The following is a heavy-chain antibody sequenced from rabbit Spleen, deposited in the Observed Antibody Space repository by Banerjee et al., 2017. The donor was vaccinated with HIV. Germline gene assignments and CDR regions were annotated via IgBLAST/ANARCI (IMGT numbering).Heavy chain of an antibody. Sequence: QLEESGGGLVKPEGSLTLTCKASGFSFSDRDVMCWVRQAPGKGLEWIGYIDPIFTTTHYASWVNGRFTISRDIDQNTLYLQLNSLTAADTATYFCVRDQARMLDLWGPGTLVTVS. CDR3: VRDQARMLDL. V-gene: IGHV1S7*01. D-gene: IGHD6-1*01. CDR1: GFSFSDRDV. J-gene: IGHJ6*01. CDR2: IDPIFTTT.